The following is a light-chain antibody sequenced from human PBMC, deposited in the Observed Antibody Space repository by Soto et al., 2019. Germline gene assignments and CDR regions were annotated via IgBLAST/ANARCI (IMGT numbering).Light chain of an antibody. CDR3: QQYNSWPLT. Sequence: EIVMTQSPATLSVSPGERATLSCRASQSVYSNLAWYQQKPGQAPGLLIYAAYTRATGIPARFSGSGSGTEFTLTISSLQSEDFAVYYCQQYNSWPLTFGGGTKVESK. J-gene: IGKJ4*01. CDR1: QSVYSN. CDR2: AAY. V-gene: IGKV3-15*01.